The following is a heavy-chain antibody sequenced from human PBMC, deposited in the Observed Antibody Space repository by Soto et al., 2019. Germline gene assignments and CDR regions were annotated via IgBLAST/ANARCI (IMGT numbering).Heavy chain of an antibody. CDR3: AKDKVRNRGYYFDY. CDR1: GYTLNTYY. CDR2: INPSGGST. V-gene: IGHV1-46*02. D-gene: IGHD3-10*01. Sequence: GASVKVSCKPSGYTLNTYYMHWVRQAPGQGLEWMGIINPSGGSTSYAQKFQGRVTMTRDTSTSTVYMELNSLRAEDTAVYYCAKDKVRNRGYYFDYWGQGTLVTVPQ. J-gene: IGHJ4*02.